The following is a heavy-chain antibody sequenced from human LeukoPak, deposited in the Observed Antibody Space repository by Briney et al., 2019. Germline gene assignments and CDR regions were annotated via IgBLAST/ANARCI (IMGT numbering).Heavy chain of an antibody. CDR3: ASALGYCNGGSCYLDAFDI. V-gene: IGHV1-18*01. CDR2: ISTYNGNT. D-gene: IGHD2-15*01. CDR1: GYTFTSYG. Sequence: ASVKVSCKASGYTFTSYGISWVRQAPGQGLEWMGWISTYNGNTNYAQKFQGRVTMTTDTSTTTAYMELRSLRSDDTAVYYCASALGYCNGGSCYLDAFDIWGQGTMVTVSS. J-gene: IGHJ3*02.